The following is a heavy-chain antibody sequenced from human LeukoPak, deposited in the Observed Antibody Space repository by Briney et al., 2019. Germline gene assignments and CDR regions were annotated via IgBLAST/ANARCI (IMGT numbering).Heavy chain of an antibody. CDR1: GFTFSSYQ. CDR3: YASGTYYNDY. CDR2: ISSGSLHM. D-gene: IGHD3-10*01. J-gene: IGHJ4*02. Sequence: GGSLRLSCAGSGFTFSSYQMNWVRQAPGKGLEWVSSISSGSLHMYYADSVKGRFTISRDNAKSSLYLEMNSLRAEDTAVYYCYASGTYYNDYWGQGTLVTVSS. V-gene: IGHV3-21*01.